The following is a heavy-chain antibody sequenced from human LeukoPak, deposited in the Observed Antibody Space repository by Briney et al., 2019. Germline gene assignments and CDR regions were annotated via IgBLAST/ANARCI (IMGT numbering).Heavy chain of an antibody. CDR1: GYSFTRYW. Sequence: GESLKISCKGSGYSFTRYWIGWVRQMPGKGLELMGIIYPGDSDIRYSPSFQGQATISADKSTSTAYLQWSSLKASDTAMYYCARHSSGWYFGSWGQGTLVTVSS. CDR3: ARHSSGWYFGS. CDR2: IYPGDSDI. D-gene: IGHD6-19*01. J-gene: IGHJ5*02. V-gene: IGHV5-51*01.